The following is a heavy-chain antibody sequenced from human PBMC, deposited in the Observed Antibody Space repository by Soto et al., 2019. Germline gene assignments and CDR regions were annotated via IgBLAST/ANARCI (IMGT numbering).Heavy chain of an antibody. CDR2: ISYDGSNK. D-gene: IGHD4-17*01. J-gene: IGHJ4*02. CDR3: AKSFPLRYGDYYFDK. CDR1: GFIFSSYG. Sequence: GGSLRLCCAASGFIFSSYGMHWVRQAPGKGLEWVAVISYDGSNKYYADSVKGRFTISRDNSRNTLYLPMNSLRAEDTAVYYCAKSFPLRYGDYYFDKLGQGALLTASS. V-gene: IGHV3-30*18.